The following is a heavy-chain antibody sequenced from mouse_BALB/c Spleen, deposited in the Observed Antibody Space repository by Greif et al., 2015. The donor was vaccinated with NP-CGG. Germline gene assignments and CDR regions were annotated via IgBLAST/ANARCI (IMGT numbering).Heavy chain of an antibody. CDR2: ISSGSSTI. V-gene: IGHV5-17*02. CDR1: GFTFSSFG. J-gene: IGHJ3*01. Sequence: EVQLVESGGGLVQPGGSRKLSCAASGFTFSSFGMHWVRQAPEKGLEWVAYISSGSSTIYYADTVKGRFTISRDNPKNTLFLQMTSLRSEDTAMYYCARSDYYGSSWFAYWGQGTLVTVSA. D-gene: IGHD1-1*01. CDR3: ARSDYYGSSWFAY.